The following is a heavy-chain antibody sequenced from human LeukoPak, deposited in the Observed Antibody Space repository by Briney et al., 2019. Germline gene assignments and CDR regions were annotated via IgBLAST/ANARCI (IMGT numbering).Heavy chain of an antibody. J-gene: IGHJ4*02. V-gene: IGHV3-73*01. CDR1: GFTFSGSA. CDR2: IRSKANSYAT. Sequence: PGGSLRLSCAASGFTFSGSAMHWVRQASGKGLEWVGRIRSKANSYATAYAASVKGSFTISRDDSKNTAYLQMNSLKTEDTPVYYCTTHSYSYGPTFDYWGQGTLVTVSS. CDR3: TTHSYSYGPTFDY. D-gene: IGHD5-18*01.